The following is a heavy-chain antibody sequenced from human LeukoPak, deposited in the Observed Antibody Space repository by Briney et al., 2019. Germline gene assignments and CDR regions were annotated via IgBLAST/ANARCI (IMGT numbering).Heavy chain of an antibody. CDR2: IYSGGST. CDR1: GFTVSSNY. CDR3: AKDGYYESSGHHYFDF. D-gene: IGHD3-22*01. Sequence: GGSLRLSCAASGFTVSSNYMSWVRQAPGKGLEWVSVIYSGGSTYYADSVKGRFTISRDNSKNTLYLQMNSLRAEDTAVYYCAKDGYYESSGHHYFDFWGQGTLVTVSS. J-gene: IGHJ4*02. V-gene: IGHV3-53*01.